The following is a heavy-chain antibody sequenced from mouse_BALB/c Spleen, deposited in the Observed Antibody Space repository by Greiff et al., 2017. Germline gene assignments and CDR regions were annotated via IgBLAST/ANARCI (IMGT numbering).Heavy chain of an antibody. CDR1: GYTFTSYW. V-gene: IGHV1-87*01. CDR2: IYPGDGDT. CDR3: ARGGNYRAMDY. J-gene: IGHJ4*01. D-gene: IGHD2-1*01. Sequence: QVQLQQSGAELARPGASVKLSCKASGYTFTSYWMQWVKQRPGQGLEWIGAIYPGDGDTRYTQKFKGKATLTADKSSSTAYMQLSSLASEDSAVYYCARGGNYRAMDYWGQGTSVTVSS.